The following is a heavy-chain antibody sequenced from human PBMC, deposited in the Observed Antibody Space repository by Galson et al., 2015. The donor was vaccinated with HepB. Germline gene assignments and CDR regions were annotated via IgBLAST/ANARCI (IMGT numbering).Heavy chain of an antibody. D-gene: IGHD6-19*01. CDR3: ARGISARYFDY. V-gene: IGHV6-1*01. J-gene: IGHJ4*02. Sequence: CAISGDSVSSNSATWIWIRQSPSRGLEWLGRTYYRSKWYNDYATSVKSRISIDPDTSKNQFSLQLNSVTPEDTAVYYCARGISARYFDYWGQGTLVTVSS. CDR2: TYYRSKWYN. CDR1: GDSVSSNSAT.